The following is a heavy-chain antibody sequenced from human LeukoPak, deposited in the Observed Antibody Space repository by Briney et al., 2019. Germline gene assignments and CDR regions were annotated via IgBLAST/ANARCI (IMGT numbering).Heavy chain of an antibody. Sequence: ASVMVSCKASGYTFTSYDINWVRQATGQGLEWMGWMNPNSGNTGYAQKFQGRVTMTRNTSISTAYMELSSLRSEDTAVYYCAREARYCSSTSCYIANWFDPWGQGTLVTVSS. V-gene: IGHV1-8*01. J-gene: IGHJ5*02. D-gene: IGHD2-2*02. CDR3: AREARYCSSTSCYIANWFDP. CDR1: GYTFTSYD. CDR2: MNPNSGNT.